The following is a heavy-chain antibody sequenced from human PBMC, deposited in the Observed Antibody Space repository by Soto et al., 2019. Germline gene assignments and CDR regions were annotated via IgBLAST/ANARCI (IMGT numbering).Heavy chain of an antibody. CDR1: GFTFSSYA. V-gene: IGHV3-30-3*01. J-gene: IGHJ3*02. CDR3: ARDLISWNDPSDAFDI. D-gene: IGHD1-1*01. Sequence: GGSLRLSCAASGFTFSSYAMHWVRQAPGKGLEWVAVISYDGSNKYYADSVKGRFTISRDNSKNTLYLQMNSLRAEDTAVYYCARDLISWNDPSDAFDIWGQGTMVTVSS. CDR2: ISYDGSNK.